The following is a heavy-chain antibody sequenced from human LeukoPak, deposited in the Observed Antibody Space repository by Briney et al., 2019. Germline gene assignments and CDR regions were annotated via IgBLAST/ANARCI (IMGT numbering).Heavy chain of an antibody. CDR3: VGSPIAYVWGSYRYRVPASVWFDP. Sequence: SETLSLTCAVYGGSFSGYYWSWIRQPPGKGLEWIGEINHSGSTNYNPSLKSRVTISVDTSKNQFSLKLSSVTAADTAVYYCVGSPIAYVWGSYRYRVPASVWFDPWGQGTLVTVSS. J-gene: IGHJ5*02. D-gene: IGHD3-16*02. V-gene: IGHV4-34*01. CDR1: GGSFSGYY. CDR2: INHSGST.